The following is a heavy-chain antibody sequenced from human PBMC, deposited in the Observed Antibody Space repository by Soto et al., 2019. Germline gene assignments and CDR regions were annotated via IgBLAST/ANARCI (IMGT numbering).Heavy chain of an antibody. J-gene: IGHJ4*02. V-gene: IGHV4-39*01. CDR3: ERQVNARYADYFFEN. CDR1: GGSMRSSSYY. D-gene: IGHD4-17*01. CDR2: AYYSGVT. Sequence: PSETLSLTCTVSGGSMRSSSYYWGWIRQPPGKGLEWIGSAYYSGVTYYNPSLKSRVSISVDASRNQFSLKISSVTAADTALYFCERQVNARYADYFFENWGQGTLVTVSS.